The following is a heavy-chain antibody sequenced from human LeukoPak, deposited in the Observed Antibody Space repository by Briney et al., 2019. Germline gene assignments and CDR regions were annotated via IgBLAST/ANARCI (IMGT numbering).Heavy chain of an antibody. Sequence: SETLSLTCTVSGGSISSGGYYWSWIRQHPGKGLEWIGYIYYSGSTYYNPSLKSRVTISVDTSKNQFSLKLSSVTAADTAVYYCARERYTLLSWYFDLGGRGTLVTVSS. D-gene: IGHD3-9*01. CDR2: IYYSGST. V-gene: IGHV4-31*03. CDR1: GGSISSGGYY. CDR3: ARERYTLLSWYFDL. J-gene: IGHJ2*01.